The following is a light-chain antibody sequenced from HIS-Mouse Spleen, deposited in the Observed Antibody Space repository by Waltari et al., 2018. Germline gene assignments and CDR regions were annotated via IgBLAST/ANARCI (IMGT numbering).Light chain of an antibody. CDR1: SSNIGAGYD. CDR2: GTS. CDR3: QSYDSSLSGSV. Sequence: QSVLTQPPSVSGAPGQRVTISCTGSSSNIGAGYDVHWYQQLPGTAPKLLIYGTSNRPSGVPDRFSGSKSGTSAPLAITGLQAEDEADYYCQSYDSSLSGSVFGGGTKLTVL. J-gene: IGLJ2*01. V-gene: IGLV1-40*01.